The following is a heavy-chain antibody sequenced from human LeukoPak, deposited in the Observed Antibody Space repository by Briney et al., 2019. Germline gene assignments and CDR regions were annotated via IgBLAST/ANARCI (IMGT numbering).Heavy chain of an antibody. D-gene: IGHD4-17*01. CDR3: AKKLGTVTKAWRYFQH. CDR1: GFTFSSYA. J-gene: IGHJ1*01. Sequence: GGSLRLSCAASGFTFSSYAMSWVRQAPGKGLEWVSAISGSGGSTYYADSVKGRFTISRDNSKTTLYLQMNSLRAEDTAVYDCAKKLGTVTKAWRYFQHWGQGTLVTVSS. CDR2: ISGSGGST. V-gene: IGHV3-23*01.